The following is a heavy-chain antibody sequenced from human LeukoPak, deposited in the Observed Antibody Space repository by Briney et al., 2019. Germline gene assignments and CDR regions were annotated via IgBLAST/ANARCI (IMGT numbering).Heavy chain of an antibody. CDR1: GGSISSYY. D-gene: IGHD5-12*01. CDR3: ARLLYGGYPRGPYYFDY. CDR2: IYYSGST. Sequence: SETLSLTCTVSGGSISSYYWSWIRQPPGKGLEWIGYIYYSGSTNYNPSLKSRVTISVDTSKNQFSLKLNSVTAADTAVYYCARLLYGGYPRGPYYFDYWGQGTLVTVSS. V-gene: IGHV4-59*01. J-gene: IGHJ4*02.